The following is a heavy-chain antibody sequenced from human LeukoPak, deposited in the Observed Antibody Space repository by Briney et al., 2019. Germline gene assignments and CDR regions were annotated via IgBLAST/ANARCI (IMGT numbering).Heavy chain of an antibody. D-gene: IGHD3-16*01. CDR3: ANILGDVVDY. CDR2: IRHDGGNT. V-gene: IGHV3-30*02. J-gene: IGHJ4*02. CDR1: GFTFSSYG. Sequence: PGGSLRLSCAASGFTFSSYGMHWVRQAPGKGLEWVAFIRHDGGNTYYADSVKGRFAISRDNSKNTLYLQMNSLRAEDTAVYYCANILGDVVDYWGRGTLVTVSS.